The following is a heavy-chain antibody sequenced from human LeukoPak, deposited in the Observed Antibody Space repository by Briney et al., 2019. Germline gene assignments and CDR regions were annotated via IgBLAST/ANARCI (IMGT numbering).Heavy chain of an antibody. CDR1: GYTFTSNA. V-gene: IGHV1-69*13. J-gene: IGHJ6*03. D-gene: IGHD2-2*01. CDR3: ARAAPCSSTSCYALGLGDYYYYMDV. Sequence: ASVKVSCKASGYTFTSNAMNWVRQAPGQGLEWMGGIIPIFGTANYAQKFQGRVTITADESTSTAYMELSSLRSEDTAVYYCARAAPCSSTSCYALGLGDYYYYMDVWGKGTTVTISS. CDR2: IIPIFGTA.